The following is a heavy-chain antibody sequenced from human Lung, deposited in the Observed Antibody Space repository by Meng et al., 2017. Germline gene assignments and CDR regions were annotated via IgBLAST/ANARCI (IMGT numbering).Heavy chain of an antibody. V-gene: IGHV3-74*01. Sequence: ELQLVGSGGGFVPPGGSLRLSCAASGFTFTDHWMHWVRQGPGKGLVWVSRINRDGTKPTYADSVKGRFTISRDNAKNTLYLQMNNLRAEDTAFYYCTNDRLNHWGQGALVTVSS. CDR3: TNDRLNH. J-gene: IGHJ1*01. D-gene: IGHD1-1*01. CDR2: INRDGTKP. CDR1: GFTFTDHW.